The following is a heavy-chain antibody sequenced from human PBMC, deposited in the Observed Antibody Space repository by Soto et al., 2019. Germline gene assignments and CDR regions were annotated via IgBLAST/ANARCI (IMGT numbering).Heavy chain of an antibody. Sequence: GGSLRLSCAASGFTFSSYGMHWVRQAPGKGLEWVAVISYDGSNKYYADSVKGRFTISRDNSKNTLYLQMNSLRAEDTAAYYCAKDYDSSGYSPSPWGQGTLVTVSS. J-gene: IGHJ5*02. V-gene: IGHV3-30*18. CDR3: AKDYDSSGYSPSP. CDR2: ISYDGSNK. CDR1: GFTFSSYG. D-gene: IGHD3-22*01.